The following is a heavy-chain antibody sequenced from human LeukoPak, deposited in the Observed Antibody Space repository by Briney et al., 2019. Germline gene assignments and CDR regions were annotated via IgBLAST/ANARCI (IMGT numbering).Heavy chain of an antibody. V-gene: IGHV1-69*13. D-gene: IGHD6-13*01. J-gene: IGHJ5*02. CDR3: ARDNRTPWSSSWNSWFDP. Sequence: SVKVSCKASGYTFTSYYMHWVRQAPGQGLEWMGGIIPIFGKANYAQKFQGRVTITADESTSTAYMELSSLRSEDTAVYYCARDNRTPWSSSWNSWFDPWGQGTLVTVSS. CDR2: IIPIFGKA. CDR1: GYTFTSYY.